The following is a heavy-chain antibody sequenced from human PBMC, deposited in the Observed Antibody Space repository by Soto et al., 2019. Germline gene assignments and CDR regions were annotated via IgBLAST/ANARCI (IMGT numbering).Heavy chain of an antibody. CDR1: GGTFSNYV. Sequence: QVQLVQSGAEVKKPGSSVKVSCKASGGTFSNYVINWVRQAPGQGLEWMGGIIPILHTANYAQKFQGRVTITADEFPTPAYMDLSSLRSEDTAVYFWATASYGSSWYHFNYWGQGTLVTVSS. V-gene: IGHV1-69*01. CDR2: IIPILHTA. J-gene: IGHJ4*02. CDR3: ATASYGSSWYHFNY. D-gene: IGHD6-13*01.